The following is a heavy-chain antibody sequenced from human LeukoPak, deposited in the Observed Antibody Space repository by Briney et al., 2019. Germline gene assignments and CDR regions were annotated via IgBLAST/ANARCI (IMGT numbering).Heavy chain of an antibody. J-gene: IGHJ4*02. Sequence: SETLSLTCTVSLDSTTSNFWRWVRQPPGRGLEWIGEIHRSGSPNYNPSLQSRVTISIDRSRNQIVLELSSVTASDTAFYYCAREILGGFSPGAYWGQGTLVTVSS. CDR3: AREILGGFSPGAY. D-gene: IGHD3-10*01. V-gene: IGHV4-4*02. CDR1: LDSTTSNF. CDR2: IHRSGSP.